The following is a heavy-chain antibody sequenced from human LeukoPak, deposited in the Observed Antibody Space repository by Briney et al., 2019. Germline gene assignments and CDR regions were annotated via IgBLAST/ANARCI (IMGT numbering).Heavy chain of an antibody. V-gene: IGHV1-69*13. CDR3: AIAYCGGDCYTDYYYGMDV. J-gene: IGHJ6*02. Sequence: SVKVSCKASGGTFSSYAISWVRQAPGQGLEWMGGIIPIFGTASYAQKFQGRVTITADESTSTAYMELSSLRSEDTAVYYCAIAYCGGDCYTDYYYGMDVWGQGTTVTVSS. D-gene: IGHD2-21*02. CDR1: GGTFSSYA. CDR2: IIPIFGTA.